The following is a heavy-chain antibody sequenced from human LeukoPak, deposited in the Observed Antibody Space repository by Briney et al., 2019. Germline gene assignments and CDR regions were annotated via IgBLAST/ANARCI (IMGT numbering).Heavy chain of an antibody. CDR2: INHSGST. J-gene: IGHJ3*02. D-gene: IGHD4-23*01. CDR1: GGSFSGYY. CDR3: ARVGNSKAFDI. Sequence: SETLSLTCAVYGGSFSGYYWSWNRQPPGKGLEWIGEINHSGSTNYNPSLKSRVTISVDTSKNQFSLKLSSVTAADTAVYYCARVGNSKAFDIWGQGTMVTVSS. V-gene: IGHV4-34*01.